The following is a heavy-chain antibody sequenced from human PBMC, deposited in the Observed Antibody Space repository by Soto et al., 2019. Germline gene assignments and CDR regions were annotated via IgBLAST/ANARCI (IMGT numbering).Heavy chain of an antibody. CDR1: GYTFTGYY. CDR3: ARDTVEGYDFWSGYPTYYYYGMDV. J-gene: IGHJ6*02. V-gene: IGHV1-2*02. D-gene: IGHD3-3*01. Sequence: ASVKVSCKASGYTFTGYYMHWVRQAPGQGLEWMGWINPNSGGTNYAQKFQGRVTMTRDTSISTAYMELSRLRSDDTAVYYCARDTVEGYDFWSGYPTYYYYGMDVWGQGTTVTAP. CDR2: INPNSGGT.